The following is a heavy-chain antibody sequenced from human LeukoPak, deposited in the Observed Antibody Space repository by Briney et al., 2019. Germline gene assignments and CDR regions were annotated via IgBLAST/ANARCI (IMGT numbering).Heavy chain of an antibody. D-gene: IGHD2-2*01. CDR1: GGSFSGYY. J-gene: IGHJ4*02. Sequence: PSETLSLTCAVHGGSFSGYYWSWIRQPPGKGLEWIGEINHSGSTNYNPSLKSRVTISVDTSKNQFSLKLSSVTAADTAVYYCARQDIVVVPAAIRTFDYWGQGTLVTVSS. V-gene: IGHV4-34*01. CDR3: ARQDIVVVPAAIRTFDY. CDR2: INHSGST.